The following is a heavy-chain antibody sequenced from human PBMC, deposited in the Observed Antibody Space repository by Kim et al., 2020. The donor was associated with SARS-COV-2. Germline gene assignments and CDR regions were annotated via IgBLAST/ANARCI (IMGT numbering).Heavy chain of an antibody. Sequence: ASVKVSCKASGYTFTSYGISWVRQAPGQGLEWMGWISAYNGNTNYAQKLQGRVTMTTDTSTSTAYMELRSLRSDDTAVYYCARGRGSSGFPEVLFDYYYYMDVWGEGAPVTAS. D-gene: IGHD6-13*01. V-gene: IGHV1-18*01. CDR2: ISAYNGNT. CDR3: ARGRGSSGFPEVLFDYYYYMDV. CDR1: GYTFTSYG. J-gene: IGHJ6*03.